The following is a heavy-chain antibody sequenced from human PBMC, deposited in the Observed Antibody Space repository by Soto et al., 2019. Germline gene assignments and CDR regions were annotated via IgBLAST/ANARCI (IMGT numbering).Heavy chain of an antibody. CDR1: GGTFSSYA. CDR2: IIPIFGTA. D-gene: IGHD2-15*01. V-gene: IGHV1-69*13. Sequence: SVKVSCKASGGTFSSYAISWVRQAPGQGLEWMGGIIPIFGTANYAQKFQGRVTITADESTSTAYMELSSLRSEDTAVYYCASTYCSGGSCYYYYGMDVWGQGTTVTVSS. J-gene: IGHJ6*02. CDR3: ASTYCSGGSCYYYYGMDV.